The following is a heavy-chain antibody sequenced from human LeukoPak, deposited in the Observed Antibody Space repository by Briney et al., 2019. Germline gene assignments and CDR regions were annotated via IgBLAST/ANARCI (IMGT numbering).Heavy chain of an antibody. D-gene: IGHD1-26*01. CDR2: FNPHSGGT. CDR3: VRDLRTYYTGGFDY. Sequence: GASVKVSCSASGYTFIDYYIQWVRHAPGRGLEWRGWFNPHSGGTNYAQDFQGRVTMTRDTSISTAYMELTRLRSDDAAIYYCVRDLRTYYTGGFDYWGQGTLVTVSS. CDR1: GYTFIDYY. V-gene: IGHV1-2*02. J-gene: IGHJ4*02.